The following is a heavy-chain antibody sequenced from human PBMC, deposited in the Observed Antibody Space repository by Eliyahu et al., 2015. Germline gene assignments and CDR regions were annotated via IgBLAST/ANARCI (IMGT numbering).Heavy chain of an antibody. D-gene: IGHD6-19*01. J-gene: IGHJ6*02. Sequence: QVQLQQWDAGLLKPSETLSLTCAVYGGSFXGYYXSXXXQPPGKGLEWIGEINHSGSTNYNPSLKSRVTISVDTSKNQFSLKLSSVTAADTAVYYCARGPVFVQWLEFQKYGMDVWGQGTTVTVSS. CDR1: GGSFXGYY. V-gene: IGHV4-34*01. CDR2: INHSGST. CDR3: ARGPVFVQWLEFQKYGMDV.